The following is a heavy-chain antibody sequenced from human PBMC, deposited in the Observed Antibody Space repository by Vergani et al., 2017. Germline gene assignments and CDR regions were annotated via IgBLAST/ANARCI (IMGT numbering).Heavy chain of an antibody. CDR1: GYTFTDYY. CDR3: AKENLYSSFTYYYYYMDV. D-gene: IGHD6-6*01. CDR2: INPNNGGT. Sequence: QVQLVQSGAEVKKPGASVKVSCKTSGYTFTDYYMHWVRQAPGQGLEWMGWINPNNGGTNYAQKFQGRVTMTRDTSISTAYMELSRLTSDDTAVYYCAKENLYSSFTYYYYYMDVWGKGTTVTVSS. J-gene: IGHJ6*03. V-gene: IGHV1-2*02.